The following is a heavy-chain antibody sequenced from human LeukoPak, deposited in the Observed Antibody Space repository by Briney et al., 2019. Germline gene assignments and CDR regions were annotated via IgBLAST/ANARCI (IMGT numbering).Heavy chain of an antibody. Sequence: GGSLRLSCAASGFTFGNYATSWVRQAPGKGLEWVSAISGSGDSTYYADSVKGRFTISRDSSMETLYLQMNSLRAEDTATYFCAKRLSFGVAIGDFDYWGQGTLVTVSS. J-gene: IGHJ4*02. CDR1: GFTFGNYA. D-gene: IGHD3-3*01. V-gene: IGHV3-23*01. CDR2: ISGSGDST. CDR3: AKRLSFGVAIGDFDY.